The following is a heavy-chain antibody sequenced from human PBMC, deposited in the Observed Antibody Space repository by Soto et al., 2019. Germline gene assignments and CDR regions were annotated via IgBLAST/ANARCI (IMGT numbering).Heavy chain of an antibody. D-gene: IGHD1-26*01. CDR2: ISVFNGNT. CDR3: ARVFLGKGPSFFPSSN. CDR1: GYSFISYG. V-gene: IGHV1-18*01. Sequence: ASVKVSCKASGYSFISYGISWVRQAPGQGLEWMAWISVFNGNTNYAQKFQGRVTVTTGTSTSTAYMELRSLRYDDTAVYYCARVFLGKGPSFFPSSNWGQGTVGTVSS. J-gene: IGHJ4*02.